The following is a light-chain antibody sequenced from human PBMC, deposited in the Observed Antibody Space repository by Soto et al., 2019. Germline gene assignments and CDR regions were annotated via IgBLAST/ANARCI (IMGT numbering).Light chain of an antibody. CDR2: GAS. J-gene: IGKJ4*01. V-gene: IGKV3-15*01. Sequence: EKVVTHSPATLSVSTGERATLSCRASQSVSSTLAWYQQKPGQAPRLLIYGASTRATGIPARFSGSGSGTEFTLTISSLQSEDFAVYYCQQYNNWPLSFGGGTKVDI. CDR1: QSVSST. CDR3: QQYNNWPLS.